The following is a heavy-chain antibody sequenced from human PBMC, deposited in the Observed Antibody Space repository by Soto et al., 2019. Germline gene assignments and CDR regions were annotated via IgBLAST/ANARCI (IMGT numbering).Heavy chain of an antibody. J-gene: IGHJ4*02. V-gene: IGHV4-39*07. CDR1: GGSISSYY. Sequence: SETLSLTCTVSGGSISSYYWSWIRQPPGKGLEWIGSIFYSGSTYYNPSLKSRVTISVDTSKNQFSLKLSSVTAADTAVYYCARERYYYDSSGYYWPSGFDYWGQGTLVTVSS. CDR3: ARERYYYDSSGYYWPSGFDY. D-gene: IGHD3-22*01. CDR2: IFYSGST.